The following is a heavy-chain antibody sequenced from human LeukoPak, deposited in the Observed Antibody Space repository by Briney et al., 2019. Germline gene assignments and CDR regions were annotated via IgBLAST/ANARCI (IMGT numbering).Heavy chain of an antibody. J-gene: IGHJ4*02. V-gene: IGHV3-9*01. CDR3: AKDMLSARGGTGRYFDY. CDR1: GFTFDDYA. Sequence: GRSLRLSCAASGFTFDDYAMHWVRQAPGKGLEWVSGISWNSGSIGYADSVKGRLTISRDNAKNSLYLQMNSLRAEDTALYYCAKDMLSARGGTGRYFDYWGQGTLVTVSS. CDR2: ISWNSGSI. D-gene: IGHD2-8*02.